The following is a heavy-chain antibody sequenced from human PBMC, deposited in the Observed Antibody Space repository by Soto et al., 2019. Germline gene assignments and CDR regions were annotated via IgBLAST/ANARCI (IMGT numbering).Heavy chain of an antibody. CDR3: ARSTPGNPFDI. D-gene: IGHD3-10*01. Sequence: EVQLVESGGGLVKPGGSLRVSCAASGFSFTSYTMNWVRQAPGKGLEWVASISAGGRSVYDADSLKGRSTVSRDNAKSSLYLQMNSLRAEDTAVYYCARSTPGNPFDIWGQGTMVTVSS. CDR1: GFSFTSYT. J-gene: IGHJ3*02. V-gene: IGHV3-21*01. CDR2: ISAGGRSV.